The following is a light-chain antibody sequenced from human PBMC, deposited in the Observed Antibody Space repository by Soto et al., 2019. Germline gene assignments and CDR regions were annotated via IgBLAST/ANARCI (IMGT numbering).Light chain of an antibody. Sequence: DIQMTQSPSTLSASVGDRVTITCRASQSISSWLGWYQQKPGKAPKLLIYKASSLESGVPSRFSGSGSGTHFTLTISSLQPDDFATYYCQQYHTYSTFGQGTKVEIK. CDR3: QQYHTYST. V-gene: IGKV1-5*03. CDR1: QSISSW. J-gene: IGKJ1*01. CDR2: KAS.